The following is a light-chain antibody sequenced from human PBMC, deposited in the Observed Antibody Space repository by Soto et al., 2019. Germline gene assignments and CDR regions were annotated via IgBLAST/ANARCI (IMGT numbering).Light chain of an antibody. V-gene: IGKV2-28*01. J-gene: IGKJ5*01. Sequence: DIVMTQSPLSLTVIPGEPASISCRSSQSLLPSNGYTYLDWYLQRPGQSPQLLIYLGSNRASGVPDRFSGSGSGTDFTLKISRVEAEDVGVYYCMQALEAPITFGQGTRLEI. CDR2: LGS. CDR3: MQALEAPIT. CDR1: QSLLPSNGYTY.